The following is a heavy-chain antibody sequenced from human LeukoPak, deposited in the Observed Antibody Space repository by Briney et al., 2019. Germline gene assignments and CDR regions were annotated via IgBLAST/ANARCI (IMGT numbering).Heavy chain of an antibody. CDR1: GGPFSFYY. Sequence: SETLSLTCTVSGGPFSFYYWSWIRQPPGKGLEWIGFTYNGGSTYYNPSLKSRVTISVDMAKNQFSLKVMSVTAADTAVYYCVRGHGGYWGQGTLVTVSS. J-gene: IGHJ4*02. V-gene: IGHV4-59*01. CDR3: VRGHGGY. CDR2: TYNGGST.